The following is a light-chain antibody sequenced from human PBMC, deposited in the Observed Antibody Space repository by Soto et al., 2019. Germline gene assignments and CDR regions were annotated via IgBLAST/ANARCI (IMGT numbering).Light chain of an antibody. CDR2: DAS. V-gene: IGKV3-11*01. CDR3: QQRSNWPPS. CDR1: QSVSSY. J-gene: IGKJ2*01. Sequence: EIVLTQSPATLSFSPGERATLSCRASQSVSSYLAWYQQKPGQAPRLLIYDASNRATGIPARFSGSGSGTDFTLTISSLEPEDFAVYYCQQRSNWPPSFRQGTKLEIK.